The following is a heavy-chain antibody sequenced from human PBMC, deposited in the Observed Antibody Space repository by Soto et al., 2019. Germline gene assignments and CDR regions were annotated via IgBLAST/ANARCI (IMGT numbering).Heavy chain of an antibody. CDR2: IRSKAYGGTT. V-gene: IGHV3-49*03. D-gene: IGHD3-10*01. CDR3: TRDLAMVLYPYYYGMDV. CDR1: GFTFGDYA. J-gene: IGHJ6*02. Sequence: GGSLRLSCTASGFTFGDYAMSWFRQAPGKGLEWVGFIRSKAYGGTTEYAASVKGRFTISRDDSKSIAYLQMNSLKTEDTAVYYCTRDLAMVLYPYYYGMDVWGQGTTVTVSS.